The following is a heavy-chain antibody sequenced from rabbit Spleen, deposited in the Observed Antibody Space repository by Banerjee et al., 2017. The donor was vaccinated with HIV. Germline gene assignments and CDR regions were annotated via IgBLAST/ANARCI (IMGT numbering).Heavy chain of an antibody. CDR1: GFSFSFNDY. D-gene: IGHD7-1*01. CDR3: ARDVGGYTTPSYFDF. CDR2: IAGSSSGFT. Sequence: QQQLEESGGGLVKPGASLTLTCTASGFSFSFNDYICWVRQAPGKGLEWISCIAGSSSGFTYSATWAKGRFTCSKTSSTTVTLQMTSLTAADTATYFCARDVGGYTTPSYFDFWGPGTLVT. V-gene: IGHV1S45*01. J-gene: IGHJ4*01.